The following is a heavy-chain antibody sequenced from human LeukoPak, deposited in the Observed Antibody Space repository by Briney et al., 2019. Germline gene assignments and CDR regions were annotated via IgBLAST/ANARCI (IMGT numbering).Heavy chain of an antibody. Sequence: PGGSLRLSCSVSGLTFSTYVMHWVRQAPGKGLEYVSAISSNGDNTYYADSVKGRFTISRDNSKNTLYLQMRSLRPDDTAVYFCVRGTGYWDQGTLVTVSS. CDR3: VRGTGY. V-gene: IGHV3-64D*06. CDR2: ISSNGDNT. CDR1: GLTFSTYV. J-gene: IGHJ4*02.